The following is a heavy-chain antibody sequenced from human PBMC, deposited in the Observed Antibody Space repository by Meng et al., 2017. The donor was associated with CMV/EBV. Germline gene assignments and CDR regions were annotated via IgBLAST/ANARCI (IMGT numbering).Heavy chain of an antibody. V-gene: IGHV3-7*01. CDR1: AFTYINYW. D-gene: IGHD3-16*01. CDR2: INQDGSDK. Sequence: GASLKISCAASAFTYINYWMMWVRQAPGKGLEWVANINQDGSDKYYVDSVKGRFTISRDNAETSLYLQMGGLRGEDTAVYYCASHGGYWGQGTLVTVSS. J-gene: IGHJ4*02. CDR3: ASHGGY.